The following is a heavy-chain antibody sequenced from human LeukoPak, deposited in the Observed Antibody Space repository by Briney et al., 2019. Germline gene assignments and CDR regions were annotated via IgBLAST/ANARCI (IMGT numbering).Heavy chain of an antibody. V-gene: IGHV3-30-3*01. J-gene: IGHJ4*02. CDR3: ARTLYDFWSGYPLDY. Sequence: GRSLRLSCAASGFTFSNYAMYWVRQAPGKGLEWVAIISYDESTEYYADSVKGRFTISRDNSKNTLYLQMNSLKAEDTAVYYCARTLYDFWSGYPLDYWGQGTLVTVSS. CDR2: ISYDESTE. CDR1: GFTFSNYA. D-gene: IGHD3-3*01.